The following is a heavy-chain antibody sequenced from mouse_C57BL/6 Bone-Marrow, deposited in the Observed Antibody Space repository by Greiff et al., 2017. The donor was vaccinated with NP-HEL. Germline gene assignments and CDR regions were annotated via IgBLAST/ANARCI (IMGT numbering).Heavy chain of an antibody. Sequence: EVQLVESGPGLVKPSQSLSLTCSVTGYSITSGYYWNWIRQFPGNKLEWMGYISYDGSNNYNPSLKNRISITRDTSKNQFFLKLNSVTTEDTATYYCARITTVPHWYFDVWGTGTTVTVSS. CDR1: GYSITSGYY. V-gene: IGHV3-6*01. D-gene: IGHD1-1*01. J-gene: IGHJ1*03. CDR2: ISYDGSN. CDR3: ARITTVPHWYFDV.